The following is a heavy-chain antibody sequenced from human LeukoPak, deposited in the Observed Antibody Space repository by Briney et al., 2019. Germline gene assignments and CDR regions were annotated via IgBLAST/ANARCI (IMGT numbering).Heavy chain of an antibody. CDR1: GGSISSGGYY. Sequence: PSETLSLTYTVSGGSISSGGYYWSWICQHPGKGLEWIGYIYYSGSTYYNPSLKSRVTISVDTSKNQFSPKLSSVTAADTAVYYCARGRGVRGFWSGYYPMPFDYWGQGTLVTVSS. D-gene: IGHD3-3*01. V-gene: IGHV4-31*03. CDR3: ARGRGVRGFWSGYYPMPFDY. CDR2: IYYSGST. J-gene: IGHJ4*02.